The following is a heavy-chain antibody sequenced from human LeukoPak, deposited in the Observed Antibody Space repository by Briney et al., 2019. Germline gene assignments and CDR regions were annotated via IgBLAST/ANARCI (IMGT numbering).Heavy chain of an antibody. J-gene: IGHJ2*01. Sequence: GGSLRVSCAASGFTFSSDSMNWVRQAPGKGLEWVSSISSSSSYIYYADSVKGRFTISRDNAKNSLYLQMNSLRAEDTAVYYCARGSPYGLDPWGRGTLVTVPS. CDR2: ISSSSSYI. V-gene: IGHV3-21*01. CDR3: ARGSPYGLDP. CDR1: GFTFSSDS. D-gene: IGHD3-10*01.